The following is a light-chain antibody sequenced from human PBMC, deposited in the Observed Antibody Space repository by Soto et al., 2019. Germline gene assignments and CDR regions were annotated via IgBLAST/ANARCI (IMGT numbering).Light chain of an antibody. CDR2: GAS. CDR1: QSVSSY. V-gene: IGKV3-11*01. CDR3: QQRSNWPLIT. J-gene: IGKJ5*01. Sequence: EIVLTQSPATLSFSPGGKATLSCRASQSVSSYLAWYQQKPGQAPRLLIYGASNRATGIPARFSGSGSGTDFTLTISSLEPEDFAVYYCQQRSNWPLITFGQGTRLEIK.